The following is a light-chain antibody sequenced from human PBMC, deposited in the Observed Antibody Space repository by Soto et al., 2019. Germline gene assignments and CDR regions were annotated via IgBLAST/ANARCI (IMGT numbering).Light chain of an antibody. Sequence: DIVLTQSPGTLSLSPGERATLSCRASQSVSSSLAWYQQKPGQAPRLLIYDTSNRATDIPPRFSGSGSGTDFTLTISSLEPEDFAVYYCQQRTNWRITFGQGTRLEIK. J-gene: IGKJ5*01. CDR3: QQRTNWRIT. CDR2: DTS. V-gene: IGKV3-11*01. CDR1: QSVSSS.